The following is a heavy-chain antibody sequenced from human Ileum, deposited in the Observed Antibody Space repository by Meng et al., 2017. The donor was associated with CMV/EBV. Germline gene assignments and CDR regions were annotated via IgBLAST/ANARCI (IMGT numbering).Heavy chain of an antibody. Sequence: GGSLRLSCTASGFTFGDYSMTWVRQAPGTGLEWVGFIRNKAYGGTTEYAASVKGRFTISRDDSRTIAYLQMNSLKTEDTAVYYCSRWGTVTQQMLPYWGQGTLVTVSS. J-gene: IGHJ4*02. D-gene: IGHD4-17*01. V-gene: IGHV3-49*04. CDR3: SRWGTVTQQMLPY. CDR1: GFTFGDYS. CDR2: IRNKAYGGTT.